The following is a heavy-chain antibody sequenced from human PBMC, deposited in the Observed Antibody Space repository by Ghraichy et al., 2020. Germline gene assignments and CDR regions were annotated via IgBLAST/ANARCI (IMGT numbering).Heavy chain of an antibody. V-gene: IGHV4-4*07. CDR1: GGSISSYY. CDR3: ARDVADNWFDP. CDR2: IYTSGST. J-gene: IGHJ5*02. Sequence: ESLNISCTVSGGSISSYYWSWIRQPAGKGLEWIGRIYTSGSTNYNPSLKSRVTMSVDTSKNQFSLKLSSVTAADTAVYYCARDVADNWFDPWGQGTLVTVSS. D-gene: IGHD2-21*01.